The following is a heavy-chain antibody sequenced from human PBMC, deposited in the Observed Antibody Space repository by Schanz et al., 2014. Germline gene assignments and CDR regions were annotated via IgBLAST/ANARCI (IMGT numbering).Heavy chain of an antibody. D-gene: IGHD2-21*01. CDR2: MNPKTGNT. CDR3: ARALKGKVAICGVIAAQSYYCMDV. V-gene: IGHV1-8*01. Sequence: QVQLVQSGAEVKKPGASVKVSCTASGFNFNNYDINWVRQSTGQGLEWMGCMNPKTGNTDHAQKFQGRVSMTWDTSTGTAYLDLSRLRSEDTSVYYCARALKGKVAICGVIAAQSYYCMDVWGKGTTVTVSS. J-gene: IGHJ6*03. CDR1: GFNFNNYD.